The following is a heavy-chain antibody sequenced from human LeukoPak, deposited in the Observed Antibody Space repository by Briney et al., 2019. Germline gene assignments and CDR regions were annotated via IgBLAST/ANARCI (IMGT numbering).Heavy chain of an antibody. CDR3: ARPLYGDFAKYFQR. J-gene: IGHJ1*01. Sequence: GGSLRLSCAASGFXFSSYWIHWVRQAPGKGLVWVSHINKDGSSTSYADSVKGRFTISRDNAKNTLYLQMSSLRAEDTALYYCARPLYGDFAKYFQRWGQGTLVTVSS. D-gene: IGHD4-17*01. CDR2: INKDGSST. V-gene: IGHV3-74*01. CDR1: GFXFSSYW.